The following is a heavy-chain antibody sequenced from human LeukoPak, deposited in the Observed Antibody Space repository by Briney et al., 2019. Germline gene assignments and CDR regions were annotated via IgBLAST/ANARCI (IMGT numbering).Heavy chain of an antibody. J-gene: IGHJ5*02. V-gene: IGHV1-2*02. CDR1: GYTFTGYY. CDR2: INPNSGGT. CDR3: ARVRRITMVRGAPFDP. Sequence: ASVEVSCKASGYTFTGYYMHWVRQAPGQGLEWMGWINPNSGGTNYAQKFQGRVTMTRDTSISTAYMELSRLRSDDTAVYYCARVRRITMVRGAPFDPWGQGTLVTVSS. D-gene: IGHD3-10*01.